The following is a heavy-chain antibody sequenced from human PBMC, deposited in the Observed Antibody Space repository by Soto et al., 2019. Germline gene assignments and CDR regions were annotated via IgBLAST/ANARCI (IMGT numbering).Heavy chain of an antibody. CDR1: GFSFDDYT. V-gene: IGHV3-43*01. CDR2: ISWDGGIT. Sequence: PGGSLRLSCAASGFSFDDYTMHWVRQGPGKGPGWISLISWDGGITDYSDSVKGLFISSRDNSESSLFLEMNSLTSEDAAMYFCARDSYDILSGQKRYFDFWGQGTLVTVSS. D-gene: IGHD3-9*01. J-gene: IGHJ4*02. CDR3: ARDSYDILSGQKRYFDF.